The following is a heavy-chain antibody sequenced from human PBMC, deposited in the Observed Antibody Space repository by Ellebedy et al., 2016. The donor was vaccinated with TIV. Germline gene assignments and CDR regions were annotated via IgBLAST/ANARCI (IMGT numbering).Heavy chain of an antibody. CDR3: ARHCSGGSCSHHAFDI. D-gene: IGHD2-15*01. J-gene: IGHJ3*02. Sequence: GESLTISCAASGFTVSSNYMSWVRQAPGKGLEWVSVIYSGGSTYYADSVKGRFTMSRDNSKNTLYLQMNSLRAEDTAVYYCARHCSGGSCSHHAFDIWGQGTMVTVSS. CDR1: GFTVSSNY. CDR2: IYSGGST. V-gene: IGHV3-66*04.